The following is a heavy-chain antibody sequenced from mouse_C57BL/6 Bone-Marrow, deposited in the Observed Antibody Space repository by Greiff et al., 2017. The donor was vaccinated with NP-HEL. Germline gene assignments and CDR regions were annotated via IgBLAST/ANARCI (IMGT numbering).Heavy chain of an antibody. Sequence: VQLQESGAELARPGASVKLSCKASGYTFTSYGISWVKQRTGQGLEWIGEIYPRSGNTYYNEKFKGKATLTAGKSSSTAYMELRSLTSEDSAVYFCARLTAWFAYWGQGTLVTVSA. J-gene: IGHJ3*01. V-gene: IGHV1-81*01. CDR1: GYTFTSYG. CDR2: IYPRSGNT. D-gene: IGHD2-13*01. CDR3: ARLTAWFAY.